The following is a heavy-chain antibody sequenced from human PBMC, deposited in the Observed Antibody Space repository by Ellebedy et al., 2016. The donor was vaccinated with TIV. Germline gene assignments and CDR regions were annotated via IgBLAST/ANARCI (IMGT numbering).Heavy chain of an antibody. V-gene: IGHV3-15*01. D-gene: IGHD2-21*02. J-gene: IGHJ3*02. Sequence: GGSLRLSCTASGFTFSNAWITWVRKAPGKGLEWVGRIKSKTDGGTTDYAAPVKGRFTISRDDSKNTLYVQMNSLKTEDTAVYYCTSPSSGDPPDAFDIWGQGTMVTVSS. CDR1: GFTFSNAW. CDR2: IKSKTDGGTT. CDR3: TSPSSGDPPDAFDI.